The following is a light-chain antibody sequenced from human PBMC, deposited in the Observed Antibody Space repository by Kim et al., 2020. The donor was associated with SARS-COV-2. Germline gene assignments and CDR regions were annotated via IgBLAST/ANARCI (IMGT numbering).Light chain of an antibody. CDR2: GAS. J-gene: IGKJ4*01. CDR3: QQYGTFALT. Sequence: AAVGDRVTVTCRASQDIGDFLAWFQQRPGQAPKSLISGASNVQSAVPATFSGGGSGSKFTLTISSLQPEDFATYFCQQYGTFALTFGGGTKVDI. CDR1: QDIGDF. V-gene: IGKV1-16*01.